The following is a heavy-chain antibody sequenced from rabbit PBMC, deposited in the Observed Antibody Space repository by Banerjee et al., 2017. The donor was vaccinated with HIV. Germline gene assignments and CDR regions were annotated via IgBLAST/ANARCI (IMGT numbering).Heavy chain of an antibody. CDR3: ARDPGGWMYPYYFNL. V-gene: IGHV1S40*01. CDR2: IYTGSSGTT. D-gene: IGHD1-1*01. J-gene: IGHJ4*01. Sequence: QSLEESGGDLVKPEGSLTLTCTASGFSFSSNYWMCWVRQAPGKGLEWIACIYTGSSGTTYYASWAKGRFTISKTSSTTVTLQLTTLTAADTATYFCARDPGGWMYPYYFNLWGQGTLVTVS. CDR1: GFSFSSNYW.